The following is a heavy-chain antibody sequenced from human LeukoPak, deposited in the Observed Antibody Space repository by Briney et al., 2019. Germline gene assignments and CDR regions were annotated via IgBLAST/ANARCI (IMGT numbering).Heavy chain of an antibody. CDR3: ARRGDGGRSFDY. Sequence: PGGSLRLSCAASGFTVSSNYLSWVRQAPGKGLECVSVIYSGGNTYYADSVKGRFTISRDNSKNTLFLQMNSLRAEDTAVYYCARRGDGGRSFDYWGQETLVTVSP. J-gene: IGHJ4*02. D-gene: IGHD4-23*01. CDR1: GFTVSSNY. CDR2: IYSGGNT. V-gene: IGHV3-53*01.